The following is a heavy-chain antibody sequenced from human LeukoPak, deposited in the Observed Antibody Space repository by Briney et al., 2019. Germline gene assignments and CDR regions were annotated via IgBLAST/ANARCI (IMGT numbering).Heavy chain of an antibody. CDR1: GXTFSSYS. D-gene: IGHD2-15*01. V-gene: IGHV3-21*01. J-gene: IGHJ5*02. Sequence: GSLRLSFAASGXTFSSYSMNWVRQAPGKGLELVSSISSSSYIYYADSVKGRFTISRDNAKNSLYLQMNSLRAEDTALYYCARDLVAAADNWFDPWGQGTLVTVSS. CDR2: ISSSSYI. CDR3: ARDLVAAADNWFDP.